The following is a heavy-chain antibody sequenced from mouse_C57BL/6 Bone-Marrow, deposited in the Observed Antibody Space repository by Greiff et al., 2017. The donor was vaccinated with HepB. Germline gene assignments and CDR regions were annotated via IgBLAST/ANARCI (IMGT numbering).Heavy chain of an antibody. V-gene: IGHV7-3*01. J-gene: IGHJ4*01. CDR1: GFTFTDYY. CDR3: ARYCSLYYGSSSYAMDY. CDR2: IRHKANGYTT. Sequence: EVNVVESGGGLVQPGGSLSLSCAASGFTFTDYYMSWVRQPPGKALEWLGFIRHKANGYTTEYSASVKGRFTISRDNSQSILYLQRNALRAEDSATYDGARYCSLYYGSSSYAMDYGGQGTSVTVSS. D-gene: IGHD1-1*01.